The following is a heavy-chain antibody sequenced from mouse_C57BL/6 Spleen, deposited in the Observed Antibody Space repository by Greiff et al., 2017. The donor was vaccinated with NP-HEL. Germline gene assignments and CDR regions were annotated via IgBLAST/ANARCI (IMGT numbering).Heavy chain of an antibody. CDR1: GYTFTSYW. CDR3: ARTTVVAEYCDV. Sequence: QVQLQQPGAELVRPGTSVKLSCKASGYTFTSYWMHWVKQRPGQGLEWIGVIDPSDSYTNYNQKLKGKATLTVDTSSSTAYMQLSSLTSEDSAVYYCARTTVVAEYCDVWGTGTTVTVSS. CDR2: IDPSDSYT. J-gene: IGHJ1*03. V-gene: IGHV1-59*01. D-gene: IGHD1-1*01.